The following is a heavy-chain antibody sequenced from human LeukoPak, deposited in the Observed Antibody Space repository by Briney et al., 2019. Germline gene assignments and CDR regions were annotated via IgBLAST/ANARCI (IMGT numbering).Heavy chain of an antibody. D-gene: IGHD2-2*01. Sequence: SETLSLTCTVSGGSISSSSYYWGWIRQPPGKGLEWIGSMDYSGSTYCNPSLKSRVTVSVDTSRNQFSLKLSSVTAADTAVYYCARLHGESDRHGVVPAAITPGVDYWGQGTLVTVSS. V-gene: IGHV4-39*01. CDR1: GGSISSSSYY. CDR3: ARLHGESDRHGVVPAAITPGVDY. CDR2: MDYSGST. J-gene: IGHJ4*02.